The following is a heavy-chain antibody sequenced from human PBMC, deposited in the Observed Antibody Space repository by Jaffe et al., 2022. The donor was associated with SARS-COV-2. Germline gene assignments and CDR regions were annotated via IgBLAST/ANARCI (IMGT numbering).Heavy chain of an antibody. J-gene: IGHJ3*02. Sequence: QVQLQQWGAGLLKPSETLSLTCAVYGGSFSGYYWSWIRQPPGKGLEWIGEINHSGSTNYNPSLKSRVTISVDTSKNQFSLKLSSVTAADTAVYYCARGRVATIFGNDDAFDIWGQGTMVTVSS. V-gene: IGHV4-34*01. CDR1: GGSFSGYY. CDR3: ARGRVATIFGNDDAFDI. CDR2: INHSGST. D-gene: IGHD5-12*01.